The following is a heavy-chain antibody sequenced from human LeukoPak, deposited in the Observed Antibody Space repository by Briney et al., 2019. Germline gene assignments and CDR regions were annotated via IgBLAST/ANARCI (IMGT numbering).Heavy chain of an antibody. CDR1: GFTVSSNY. D-gene: IGHD4/OR15-4a*01. Sequence: RSGGSLRLSCTASGFTVSSNYITWVRQAPGKGLEWVSVIYSGGSTFYADSVKGRFTISRDNSKNTLYLQMNSLRAEDTAVYYCARLAMTTNLDYYFDFWGQGTLVTVSS. CDR3: ARLAMTTNLDYYFDF. V-gene: IGHV3-66*01. CDR2: IYSGGST. J-gene: IGHJ4*02.